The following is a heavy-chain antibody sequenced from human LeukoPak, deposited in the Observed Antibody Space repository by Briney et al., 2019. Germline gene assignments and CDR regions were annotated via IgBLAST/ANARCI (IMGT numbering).Heavy chain of an antibody. Sequence: PSETLSLTCTVSGGSISSYYWSWIRQPPGKGLEWIGYIYYSGSTNYNPSLKSRVTISVDTSKNQFSLKLSSVTAADTAVYYCARSGYWNYYYYMDVWGKGTTVTISS. J-gene: IGHJ6*03. V-gene: IGHV4-59*01. CDR2: IYYSGST. CDR1: GGSISSYY. CDR3: ARSGYWNYYYYMDV. D-gene: IGHD3-22*01.